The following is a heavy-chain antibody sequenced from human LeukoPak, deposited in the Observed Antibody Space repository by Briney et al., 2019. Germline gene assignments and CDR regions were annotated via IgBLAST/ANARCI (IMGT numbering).Heavy chain of an antibody. V-gene: IGHV3-23*01. CDR1: GFTFDDYG. CDR2: ISGDGVSP. Sequence: GGSLRLSCAASGFTFDDYGMSWVRQTPGKGLECVSAISGDGVSPYYADSVRGRFTISRDNSKNTLYLQMNSLRVEDTAVYFCARDPGAFPYFFDSWGQGTLVTVSS. D-gene: IGHD4/OR15-4a*01. CDR3: ARDPGAFPYFFDS. J-gene: IGHJ4*02.